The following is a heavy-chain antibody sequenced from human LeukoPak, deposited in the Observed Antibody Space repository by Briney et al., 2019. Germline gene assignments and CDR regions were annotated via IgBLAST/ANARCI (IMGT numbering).Heavy chain of an antibody. CDR3: ARDPFLVVPAANYYGMDV. Sequence: PGGSLRLSCAASGFTFSSYAMHWVRQAPGKGLEWVAVISYDGSNKYYADSVKGRFTISRDNSKNTLYLQMNSLRAEDTAVYYCARDPFLVVPAANYYGMDVWGQGTTVTVSS. J-gene: IGHJ6*02. CDR2: ISYDGSNK. D-gene: IGHD2-2*01. CDR1: GFTFSSYA. V-gene: IGHV3-30-3*01.